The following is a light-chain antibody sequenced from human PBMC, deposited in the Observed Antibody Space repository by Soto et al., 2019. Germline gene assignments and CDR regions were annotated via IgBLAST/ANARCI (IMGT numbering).Light chain of an antibody. J-gene: IGLJ2*01. CDR3: SSYSRDTTVL. CDR2: DVS. Sequence: QSVLTQPASVSGSPGQSITISCTGTNSDVGGYNYVSWYQQHPGKAPKLLIYDVSSRPSGLSNRFSGSKSGNTASLIISGLQAEDEADYYCSSYSRDTTVLFGGGTKLTVL. CDR1: NSDVGGYNY. V-gene: IGLV2-14*03.